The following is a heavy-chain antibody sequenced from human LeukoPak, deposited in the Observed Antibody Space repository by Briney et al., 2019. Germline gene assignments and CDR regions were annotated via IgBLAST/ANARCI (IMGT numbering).Heavy chain of an antibody. V-gene: IGHV3-73*01. CDR3: AGHGTFTNYYYTMDV. J-gene: IGHJ6*02. CDR1: GFTFGGFT. D-gene: IGHD2-8*01. CDR2: IRSKTDNYAT. Sequence: GGSLRLSCGTSGFTFGGFTMHWVRQASGKGLEWVGRIRSKTDNYATSYAASVKGRFTISRDDSKNTAYLQMNSLEIEDTAVYFCAGHGTFTNYYYTMDVWGQGTTVAVSS.